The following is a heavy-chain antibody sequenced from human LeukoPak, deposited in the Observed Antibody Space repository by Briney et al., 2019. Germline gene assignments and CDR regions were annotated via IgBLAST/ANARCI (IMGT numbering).Heavy chain of an antibody. V-gene: IGHV1-2*02. CDR1: GYTFTGYY. CDR3: ARDWGGYYDGSGSPI. D-gene: IGHD3-10*01. CDR2: INPNSGGT. Sequence: ASVKVSCKASGYTFTGYYMHWVRQAPGQGLEWMGWINPNSGGTNYAQKFQGRVTMTRDTSISTAYMELSRLRSDDTAVYYCARDWGGYYDGSGSPIWGQGTLVTVSS. J-gene: IGHJ4*02.